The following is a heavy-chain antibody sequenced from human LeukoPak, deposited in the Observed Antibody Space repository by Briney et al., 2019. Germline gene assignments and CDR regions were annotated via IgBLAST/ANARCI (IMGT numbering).Heavy chain of an antibody. Sequence: SETLSPTCAVYGGSFSGYYWSWIRQPPGKGLEWIGEINHSGSTNYNPSLKSRVTISVDTSKNQFSLKLSSVTAADTAVYYCARGDVYDWGAFDIWGQGTRVTVSS. CDR3: ARGDVYDWGAFDI. CDR2: INHSGST. CDR1: GGSFSGYY. V-gene: IGHV4-34*01. J-gene: IGHJ3*02. D-gene: IGHD5/OR15-5a*01.